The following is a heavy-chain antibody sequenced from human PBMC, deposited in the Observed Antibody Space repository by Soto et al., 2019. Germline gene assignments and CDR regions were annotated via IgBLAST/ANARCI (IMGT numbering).Heavy chain of an antibody. CDR1: GYDFTSHY. J-gene: IGHJ5*02. Sequence: GASVKVSCKASGYDFTSHYMHWVRQAPGQGLEWMGIINPIGGSTNYAQKFQGRVTMTRDTSTSTVYMELSSLRSEDTAVYYCARGFYVFGAPWGQGTLVPVSS. D-gene: IGHD3-16*01. CDR3: ARGFYVFGAP. V-gene: IGHV1-46*01. CDR2: INPIGGST.